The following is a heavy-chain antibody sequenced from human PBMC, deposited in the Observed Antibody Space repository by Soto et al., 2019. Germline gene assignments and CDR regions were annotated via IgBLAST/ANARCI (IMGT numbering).Heavy chain of an antibody. CDR3: ASGNNYYISWFDP. CDR1: GFTFSDYY. D-gene: IGHD3-10*01. CDR2: ISSSAITK. J-gene: IGHJ5*02. V-gene: IGHV3-11*01. Sequence: PGGSLRLSCAASGFTFSDYYMSWIRQAPGKGLEWVSYISSSAITKYYADSVKGRFTISRDNAKNSLYLQMNSLRAEDTAVYYCASGNNYYISWFDPWGQGTLVTVSS.